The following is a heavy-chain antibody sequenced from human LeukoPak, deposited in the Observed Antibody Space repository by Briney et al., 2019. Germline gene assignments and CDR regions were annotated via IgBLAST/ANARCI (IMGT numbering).Heavy chain of an antibody. CDR3: ARFAATPPYYQYYYMDV. CDR1: GGSFSGYY. D-gene: IGHD2-15*01. CDR2: IYYSGST. Sequence: SETLSLTCAVYGGSFSGYYWSWIRQPPGKGLEWIGYIYYSGSTNYNPSLKSRVTISVDTSKNHFSLNLSSVTAADTALYYCARFAATPPYYQYYYMDVWGKGTTVTISS. J-gene: IGHJ6*03. V-gene: IGHV4-59*01.